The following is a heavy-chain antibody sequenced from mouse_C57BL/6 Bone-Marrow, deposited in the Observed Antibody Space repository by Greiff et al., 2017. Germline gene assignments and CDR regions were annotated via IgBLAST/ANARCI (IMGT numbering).Heavy chain of an antibody. CDR2: IDPENGDT. J-gene: IGHJ2*01. CDR1: GFNIKDDY. CDR3: TTRYIVSYYLDY. D-gene: IGHD2-5*01. Sequence: VQLQQSGAELVRPGASVKLSCTASGFNIKDDYMHWVKQRPEQGLEWIGWIDPENGDTEYASKFQGKATITADTSSNTAYLQLSSLTSEDTAVYYCTTRYIVSYYLDYWGQGTTLTVSS. V-gene: IGHV14-4*01.